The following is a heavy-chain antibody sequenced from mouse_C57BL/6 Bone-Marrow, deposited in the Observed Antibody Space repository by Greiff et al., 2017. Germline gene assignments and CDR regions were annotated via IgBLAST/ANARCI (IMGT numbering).Heavy chain of an antibody. Sequence: EVKLVESGGDLVKPGGSLTLSCAASGFTFSSYGMSRVRQTPSKKLEWVATISSGGSYTYYPDSVKGRFTISRDNAKNTLYQQVSSLKSEDTAMYYCARHDPGTTGDYWGQGTTLTVSS. D-gene: IGHD4-1*01. J-gene: IGHJ2*01. CDR1: GFTFSSYG. V-gene: IGHV5-6*01. CDR2: ISSGGSYT. CDR3: ARHDPGTTGDY.